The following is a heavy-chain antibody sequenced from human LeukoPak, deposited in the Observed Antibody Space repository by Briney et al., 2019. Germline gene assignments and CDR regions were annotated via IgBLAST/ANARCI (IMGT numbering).Heavy chain of an antibody. CDR3: ARDYYDSSGYPHWFDY. CDR2: IKQDGSEK. Sequence: GGSLRLSCAASGFTFSSYWMSWVRQAPGEGLEWVANIKQDGSEKYYVDSVKGRFTISRDNAKSSLYLQMNSLRAEDTAVYYCARDYYDSSGYPHWFDYWGQGTLVTVSS. J-gene: IGHJ4*02. V-gene: IGHV3-7*01. D-gene: IGHD3-22*01. CDR1: GFTFSSYW.